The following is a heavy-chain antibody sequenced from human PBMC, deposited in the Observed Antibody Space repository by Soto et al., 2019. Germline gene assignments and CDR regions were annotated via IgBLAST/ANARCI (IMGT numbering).Heavy chain of an antibody. CDR2: IKQDGSEK. J-gene: IGHJ6*02. CDR1: GFTFSSYW. CDR3: AREGDNVLRFLEWFFSGMDV. D-gene: IGHD3-3*01. V-gene: IGHV3-7*05. Sequence: PGGSLRLSCAASGFTFSSYWMSWVRQAPGKGLEWVANIKQDGSEKYYVDSVKGRFTISRDNAKNSLYLQMNSLRAEDTAVYYCAREGDNVLRFLEWFFSGMDVWGQGTTVTAP.